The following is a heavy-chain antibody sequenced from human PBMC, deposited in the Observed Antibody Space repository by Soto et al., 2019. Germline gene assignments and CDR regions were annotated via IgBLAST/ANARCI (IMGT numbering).Heavy chain of an antibody. CDR1: GFTFSSYA. D-gene: IGHD3-22*01. J-gene: IGHJ3*02. Sequence: GGSLRLSCAASGFTFSSYAMHWVRQAPGKGLEWVAVISYDGSNKYYADSVKGRFTISRDNSKNTLYLQMNSLRAEDTAVYYCARHYYDSSGYPLDAFDIWGQGTMVTVSS. CDR3: ARHYYDSSGYPLDAFDI. CDR2: ISYDGSNK. V-gene: IGHV3-30-3*01.